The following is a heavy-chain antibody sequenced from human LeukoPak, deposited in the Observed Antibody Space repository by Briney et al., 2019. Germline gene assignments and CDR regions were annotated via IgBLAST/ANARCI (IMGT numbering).Heavy chain of an antibody. V-gene: IGHV1-2*02. CDR1: GYTFTAYY. J-gene: IGHJ3*02. CDR2: INPNSGDT. Sequence: ASVKVSCKASGYTFTAYYMHWVRQAPGQGPEWMGWINPNSGDTSYAQKFQGRVTMTRDTSISTAYMELSRLRSDDTAVYYCARDYYDSSGFGAFDTWGQGTMVTVSS. CDR3: ARDYYDSSGFGAFDT. D-gene: IGHD3-22*01.